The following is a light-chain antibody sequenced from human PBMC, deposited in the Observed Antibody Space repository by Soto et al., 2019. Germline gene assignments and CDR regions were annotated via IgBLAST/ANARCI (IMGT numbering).Light chain of an antibody. CDR1: SSDVGGYNY. Sequence: QFALTQPASVSGSPGQSITISCTGTSSDVGGYNYVSWYQQHPGKAPKLMIYDVSNRPSGVSNRFSGSKSGNTASLTISGLQAEDEADYYCSSYTRSSLYVFGTGTKLTVL. J-gene: IGLJ1*01. CDR3: SSYTRSSLYV. CDR2: DVS. V-gene: IGLV2-14*01.